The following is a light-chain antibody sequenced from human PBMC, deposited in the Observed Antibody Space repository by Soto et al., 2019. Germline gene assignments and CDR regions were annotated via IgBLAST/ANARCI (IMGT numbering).Light chain of an antibody. Sequence: DIQMTQSPSTLSASVGDRATITCRASQSIRYWLAWFQQKAGKAPNLLINKASSLEYGVPSRFSGSKSETEFTLTISSLQPEDFATYYCQQYYRYPPAFGPGTKVDIK. V-gene: IGKV1-5*03. CDR3: QQYYRYPPA. J-gene: IGKJ3*01. CDR1: QSIRYW. CDR2: KAS.